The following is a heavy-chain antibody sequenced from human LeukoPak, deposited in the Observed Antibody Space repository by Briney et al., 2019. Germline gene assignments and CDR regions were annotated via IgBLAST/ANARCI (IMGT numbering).Heavy chain of an antibody. Sequence: GASVKVSCKASGYTFTSYGISWVRQAPGQGLEWMGWISAYNGNTNYAQKLQGRVTMTTDTSTSTAYMELRSLRSDDTAVYYCARSPDEYCSSTSCPLGHWGQGTLVTVSS. J-gene: IGHJ4*02. D-gene: IGHD2-2*01. CDR3: ARSPDEYCSSTSCPLGH. V-gene: IGHV1-18*01. CDR1: GYTFTSYG. CDR2: ISAYNGNT.